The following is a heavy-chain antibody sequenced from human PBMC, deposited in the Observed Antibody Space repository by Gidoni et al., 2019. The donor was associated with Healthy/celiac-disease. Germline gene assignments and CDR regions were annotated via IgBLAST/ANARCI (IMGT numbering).Heavy chain of an antibody. V-gene: IGHV3-33*01. CDR1: GFTFSSYG. CDR3: ARANTVTTHYYYYGMDV. Sequence: QVQLVESGGGVVQPGRSLRLSCAASGFTFSSYGMHGVRQAPGKGLEWVAVIWYDGSNKYYADSVKGRFTISRDNSKNTLYLQMNSLRAEDTAVYYCARANTVTTHYYYYGMDVWGQGTTVTVSS. CDR2: IWYDGSNK. J-gene: IGHJ6*02. D-gene: IGHD4-17*01.